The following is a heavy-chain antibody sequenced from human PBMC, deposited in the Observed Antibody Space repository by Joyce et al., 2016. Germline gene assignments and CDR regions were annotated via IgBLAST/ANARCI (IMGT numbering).Heavy chain of an antibody. CDR1: GFTVNSDY. V-gene: IGHV3-53*01. CDR3: ARATVAGFNYYFDL. J-gene: IGHJ2*01. Sequence: EVQLVESGGGLIQPGGSLRLSCAAWGFTVNSDYISWVRQAPGKGLEWISIIYRGGETDYADSVKGRFTVSRDNSKNTAHLQMNSLRAEDTAVFYCARATVAGFNYYFDLWGRGTLVTVSS. CDR2: IYRGGET. D-gene: IGHD6-19*01.